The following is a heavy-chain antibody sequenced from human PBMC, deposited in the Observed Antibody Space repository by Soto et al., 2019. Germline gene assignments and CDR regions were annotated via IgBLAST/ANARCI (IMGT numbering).Heavy chain of an antibody. CDR3: ARGEDILTGYYIGPGY. D-gene: IGHD3-9*01. J-gene: IGHJ4*02. V-gene: IGHV3-33*01. Sequence: GGSLRLSCAASGFTFSSYGMHWVRQAPGKGLEWVAVIWYDGSNKYYADSVKGRFTISRDNSKNTPYLQMNSLRAEDTAVYYCARGEDILTGYYIGPGYWGQGTLVTVSS. CDR2: IWYDGSNK. CDR1: GFTFSSYG.